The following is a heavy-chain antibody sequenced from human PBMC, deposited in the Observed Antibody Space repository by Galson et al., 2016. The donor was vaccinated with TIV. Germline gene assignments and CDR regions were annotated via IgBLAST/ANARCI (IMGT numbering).Heavy chain of an antibody. CDR1: GGSFSSYV. V-gene: IGHV1-69*13. D-gene: IGHD5-18*01. CDR3: ATDRNTAMDTYHYYYGMDV. CDR2: IIPLFGSA. Sequence: SVKVSCKASGGSFSSYVFNWVRQAPGQGLEWMGNIIPLFGSANYAQKFQGRVTITADESTSTAYTELSRLRSEDTAIYYCATDRNTAMDTYHYYYGMDVWGQGTTVIVSS. J-gene: IGHJ6*02.